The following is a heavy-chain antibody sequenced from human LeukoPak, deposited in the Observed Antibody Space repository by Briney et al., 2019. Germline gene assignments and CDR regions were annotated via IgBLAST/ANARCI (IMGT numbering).Heavy chain of an antibody. J-gene: IGHJ4*02. V-gene: IGHV3-74*01. CDR1: GFTFNQYW. D-gene: IGHD4-11*01. CDR2: LKTDGSRT. CDR3: SRDHPGSNSLDY. Sequence: GGSLKLSCAASGFTFNQYWMHWVRQAPGAGLEWVSRLKTDGSRTNYADSVKGRFTISRDNARNTVYLQMNSLRAEDTAVYYCSRDHPGSNSLDYWGQGTLVTVSS.